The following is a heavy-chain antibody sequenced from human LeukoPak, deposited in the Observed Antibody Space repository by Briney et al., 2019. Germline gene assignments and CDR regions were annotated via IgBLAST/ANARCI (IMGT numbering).Heavy chain of an antibody. CDR2: INHSGST. Sequence: PSETLSLTCAVYGGSFSGYYWSWIRQPPGKGLEWIGEINHSGSTNYNPSLKSRVTISVDTSKNQFSLKLSSVTAADTAVYYCARGGCSSTSCYRYFQHWGQGTLVTVSS. V-gene: IGHV4-34*01. D-gene: IGHD2-2*01. J-gene: IGHJ1*01. CDR1: GGSFSGYY. CDR3: ARGGCSSTSCYRYFQH.